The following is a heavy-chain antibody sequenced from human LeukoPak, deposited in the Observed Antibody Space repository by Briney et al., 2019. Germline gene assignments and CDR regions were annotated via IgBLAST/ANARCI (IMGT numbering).Heavy chain of an antibody. CDR2: ISTAGSTT. CDR3: ARPPENTYTYTLDY. V-gene: IGHV3-74*01. D-gene: IGHD3-16*01. J-gene: IGHJ4*02. CDR1: GFTFSRYW. Sequence: PGGSPRLSCAASGFTFSRYWMHWVRQAPGKGLVWVSRISTAGSTTDYADSVKGRFTISRDNAKDTLYLQMNSLRAEDTAVYFCARPPENTYTYTLDYWSQGTLVTVSS.